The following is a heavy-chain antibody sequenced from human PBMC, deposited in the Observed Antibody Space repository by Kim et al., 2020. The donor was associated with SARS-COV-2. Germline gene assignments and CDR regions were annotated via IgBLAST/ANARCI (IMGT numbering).Heavy chain of an antibody. J-gene: IGHJ4*02. V-gene: IGHV1-46*01. D-gene: IGHD3-10*01. Sequence: QKFQGRVTMTRDTSTSTVYMELSSLRSEDTAVYYCARGGYGSGSYWSFDYWGQGTLVTVSS. CDR3: ARGGYGSGSYWSFDY.